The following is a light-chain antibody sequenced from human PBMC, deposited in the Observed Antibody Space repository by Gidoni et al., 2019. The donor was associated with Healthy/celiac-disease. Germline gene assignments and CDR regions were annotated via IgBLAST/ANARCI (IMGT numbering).Light chain of an antibody. Sequence: QSALTHPAPVPGSPGQSLTISCTGTSSDVGSYNLVSWYQQHPGKAPKLMIYEGSKRPSGVSNRFSGSKSGNTASLTVSGLQAEDEADYYCCSYAGSSTLVFGGGTKLTVL. CDR1: SSDVGSYNL. CDR3: CSYAGSSTLV. V-gene: IGLV2-23*01. CDR2: EGS. J-gene: IGLJ3*02.